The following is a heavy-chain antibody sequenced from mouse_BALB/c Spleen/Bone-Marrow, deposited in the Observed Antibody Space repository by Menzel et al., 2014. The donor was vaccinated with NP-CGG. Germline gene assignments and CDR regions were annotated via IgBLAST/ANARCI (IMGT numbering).Heavy chain of an antibody. CDR2: ISSDSGAI. J-gene: IGHJ2*01. CDR3: TRGGNWEDFDY. CDR1: GFTFSSFG. V-gene: IGHV5-17*02. D-gene: IGHD4-1*01. Sequence: EVKLMGSGGGLVQPGGSRKLSCAASGFTFSSFGMHWVRQAPEKGLEWIAYISSDSGAIFYADTVKGRFTISRDNPKNTLFLQMTSLRSEDTAIYFCTRGGNWEDFDYWGQGTTLTVSS.